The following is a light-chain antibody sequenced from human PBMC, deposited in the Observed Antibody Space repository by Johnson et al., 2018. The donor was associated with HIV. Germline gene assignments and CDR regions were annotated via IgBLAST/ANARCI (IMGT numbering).Light chain of an antibody. V-gene: IGLV1-51*01. CDR3: GTWDSSLMASDV. CDR1: SSNIGNNY. J-gene: IGLJ1*01. Sequence: QAVLTQPPSVSAAPGQKVTISCSGSSSNIGNNYVSWYQQLPGTAPKLLIYDNNKRPSGIPDQFSGSKSGTSATLGITGLQTGDEDDYYCGTWDSSLMASDVFGTGTKVTVL. CDR2: DNN.